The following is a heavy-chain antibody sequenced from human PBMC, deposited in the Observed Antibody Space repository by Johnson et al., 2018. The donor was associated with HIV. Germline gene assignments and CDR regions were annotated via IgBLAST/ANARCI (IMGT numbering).Heavy chain of an antibody. CDR1: AFTLTNYA. CDR2: ISYDETYK. D-gene: IGHD1-1*01. Sequence: QVQLVESGGGLVQPGRSLRLSCAASAFTLTNYAIHWVRQAPGKGLEWVAIISYDETYKDYADSVKGRFTISRDNSKNTLYLQMHSLRIEDTAVYYCAREELEPVVFDIWGQGTMVPVSS. V-gene: IGHV3-30*04. J-gene: IGHJ3*02. CDR3: AREELEPVVFDI.